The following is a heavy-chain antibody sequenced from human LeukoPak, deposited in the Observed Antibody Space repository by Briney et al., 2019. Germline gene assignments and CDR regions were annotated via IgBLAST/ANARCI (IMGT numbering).Heavy chain of an antibody. CDR1: GGSLSSGSYY. J-gene: IGHJ5*02. D-gene: IGHD1-26*01. CDR2: IYYSGST. Sequence: PSERLSLTCTVSGGSLSSGSYYWSWIRHPPGKGLELIGYIYYSGSTIYNPSLKSRVTISVDTSKKQFSRNLRSATATHPAVSFCARDRVQSRELPHSANWFDPWGQGTLVTVSS. CDR3: ARDRVQSRELPHSANWFDP. V-gene: IGHV4-61*01.